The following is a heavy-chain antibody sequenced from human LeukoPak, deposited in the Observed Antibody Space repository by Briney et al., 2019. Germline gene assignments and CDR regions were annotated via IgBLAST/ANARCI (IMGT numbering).Heavy chain of an antibody. D-gene: IGHD3-10*01. CDR3: ARGKPLWMVGDYFDY. Sequence: ASVKVSCKASGYTFTSYGISWVRQAPGQGLEWMGWISAYNGNTNYAQKLQGRVTMTTDTSTSTAYMELRSLRSDDTAVYYCARGKPLWMVGDYFDYWGQGTLVTVSS. J-gene: IGHJ4*02. CDR1: GYTFTSYG. V-gene: IGHV1-18*01. CDR2: ISAYNGNT.